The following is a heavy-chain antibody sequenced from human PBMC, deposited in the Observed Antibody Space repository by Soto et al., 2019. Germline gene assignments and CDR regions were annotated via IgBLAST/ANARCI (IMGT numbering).Heavy chain of an antibody. J-gene: IGHJ6*03. CDR3: ASGISGQKVDYYYYYYMDV. CDR2: MNPNSGNT. D-gene: IGHD3-3*02. CDR1: GYSFTSYW. Sequence: GESLKISCKGSGYSFTSYWIGWVRQATGQGLELMVWMNPNSGNTGYAQKFQGRVTMTRNTSLSTAYMELSSLRSEDTAVFYFASGISGQKVDYYYYYYMDVWGKGTTVTVSS. V-gene: IGHV1-8*02.